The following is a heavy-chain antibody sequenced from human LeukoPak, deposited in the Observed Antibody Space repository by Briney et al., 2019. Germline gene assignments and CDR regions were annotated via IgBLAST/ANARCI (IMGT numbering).Heavy chain of an antibody. D-gene: IGHD4-17*01. CDR3: ARDLGYGDHIGLFDY. CDR1: GFTFSSYS. Sequence: GGSLRLSCAASGFTFSSYSMNWVRQAPGKGLEWVSSITSSSSYIYYADSVKGRFTISRDNAKNSLYLQMNSLRAEDTAVYYCARDLGYGDHIGLFDYWGQGTLVTVSS. V-gene: IGHV3-21*01. J-gene: IGHJ4*02. CDR2: ITSSSSYI.